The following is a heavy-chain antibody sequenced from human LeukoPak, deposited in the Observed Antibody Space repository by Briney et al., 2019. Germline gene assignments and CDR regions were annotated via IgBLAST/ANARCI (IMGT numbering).Heavy chain of an antibody. J-gene: IGHJ4*02. D-gene: IGHD5-18*01. V-gene: IGHV3-23*01. CDR3: AKDRLVNTAMVT. CDR1: GFTFSNYA. CDR2: ITGSGGRT. Sequence: GGSLRLSCAASGFTFSNYAMSWVRQAPGKGLEWVSTITGSGGRTYYADSVKGRFTISRDNSKNTLYLQMNSLRAEGTAVYYCAKDRLVNTAMVTWGQGTLVTVSS.